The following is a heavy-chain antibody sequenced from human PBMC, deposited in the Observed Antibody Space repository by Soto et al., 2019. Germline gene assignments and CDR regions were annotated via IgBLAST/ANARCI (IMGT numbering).Heavy chain of an antibody. Sequence: GGSLRLSCAASGFTISTYAMTWVRQAPGKGLECVSGVTGSGSQIHYADSVKGRFTISKDNSKNTLYLQMSSLRDEDTALYYCAKDAVYKDGLWLMDSWGQGTLVTVSS. V-gene: IGHV3-23*01. CDR1: GFTISTYA. CDR3: AKDAVYKDGLWLMDS. J-gene: IGHJ5*02. D-gene: IGHD2-21*01. CDR2: VTGSGSQI.